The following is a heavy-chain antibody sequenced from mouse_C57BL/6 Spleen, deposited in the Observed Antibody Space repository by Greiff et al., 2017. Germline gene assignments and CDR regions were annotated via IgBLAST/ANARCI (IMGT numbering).Heavy chain of an antibody. CDR2: IYPYNGVS. D-gene: IGHD1-1*01. Sequence: VQLQQSGPELVKPGASVQISCKASGYSFPGYYMHWVKQSHGNILDWIGYIYPYNGVSSYNQKFKGKSTLTVDKSSSTAYMELRILTSEDSAVYYCASTTVVATDFDYWGQGTTLTVSS. CDR3: ASTTVVATDFDY. CDR1: GYSFPGYY. V-gene: IGHV1-31*01. J-gene: IGHJ2*01.